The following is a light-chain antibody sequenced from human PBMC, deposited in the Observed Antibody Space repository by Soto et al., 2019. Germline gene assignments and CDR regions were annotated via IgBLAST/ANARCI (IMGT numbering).Light chain of an antibody. V-gene: IGKV3-20*01. CDR3: QQYGSLPIT. CDR1: QSVSSSF. J-gene: IGKJ5*01. CDR2: GAA. Sequence: ENVLTQSPGTLSLSTGERATLSCRASQSVSSSFVAWYQQKPGQAPRLVIYGAASRATGIPDRFSGSGSGTDFTLTISRREPEDFAVYYCQQYGSLPITFGQGTRLEIK.